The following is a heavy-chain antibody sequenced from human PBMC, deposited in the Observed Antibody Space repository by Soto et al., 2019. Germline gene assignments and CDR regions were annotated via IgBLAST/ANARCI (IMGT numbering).Heavy chain of an antibody. J-gene: IGHJ5*02. CDR1: GDSISKYY. CDR2: IYYSESPSHSETT. V-gene: IGHV4-59*01. Sequence: TSETLSLTCTVSGDSISKYYWSWIRQPPGKGLEWIGYIYYSESPSHSETTSYNPSLKSRVTISIDTANNQFSLRLTFVTAAYTAVYYCARGWFWSGSFNWFDPWGQGTLVTVSS. D-gene: IGHD3-3*01. CDR3: ARGWFWSGSFNWFDP.